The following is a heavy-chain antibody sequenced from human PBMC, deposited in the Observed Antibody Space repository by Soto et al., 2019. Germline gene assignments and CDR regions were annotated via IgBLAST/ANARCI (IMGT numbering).Heavy chain of an antibody. D-gene: IGHD3-3*01. J-gene: IGHJ4*02. V-gene: IGHV3-23*01. CDR2: ISGSGGST. CDR3: AKGSYYDFWSGYQDY. Sequence: GGSLRLSCAASGFTFSSYAMSWVRQAPGKGLEWVSAISGSGGSTYYADSVKGRFTISRDNSKNTLYLQMNSLRAEDTAVYYCAKGSYYDFWSGYQDYWGQGTLVTVSS. CDR1: GFTFSSYA.